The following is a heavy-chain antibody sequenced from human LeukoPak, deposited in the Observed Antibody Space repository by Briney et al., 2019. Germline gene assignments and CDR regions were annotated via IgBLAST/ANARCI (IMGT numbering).Heavy chain of an antibody. V-gene: IGHV3-21*01. CDR1: GFTFSNG. D-gene: IGHD3-22*01. J-gene: IGHJ4*02. Sequence: GGSLRLSCAASGFTFSNGMHWVRQAPGKGLEWVSSISSSSSYIYYADSVKGRFTISRDNAKNSLYLQMNSLRAEDTAVYYCARDRGYYDSSGPNTFDYWGQGTLVTVSS. CDR3: ARDRGYYDSSGPNTFDY. CDR2: ISSSSSYI.